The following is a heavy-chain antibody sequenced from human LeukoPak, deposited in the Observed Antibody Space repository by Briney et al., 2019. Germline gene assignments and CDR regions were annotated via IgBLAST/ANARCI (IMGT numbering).Heavy chain of an antibody. D-gene: IGHD1-7*01. CDR3: TKGSNWNYGLGWFDP. V-gene: IGHV3-23*01. J-gene: IGHJ5*02. Sequence: GGSLRLSCAASGFIFSSYAMSWVRQAPGKGLEWVSGISGSGGRTYSADSVKGRFTISRDNSKNTLYLRMNSLRAEDTAVYYCTKGSNWNYGLGWFDPWGQGTLVTASS. CDR2: ISGSGGRT. CDR1: GFIFSSYA.